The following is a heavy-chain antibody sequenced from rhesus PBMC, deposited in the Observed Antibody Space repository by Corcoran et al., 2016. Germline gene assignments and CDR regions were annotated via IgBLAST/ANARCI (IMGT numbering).Heavy chain of an antibody. D-gene: IGHD6-37*01. Sequence: QVQLQESGPGLVKPSETLSLTCAVSGYSISSGYGWGWIRQPPGKGLEWIGELNGNSGSTNYNPSLKSRGTISKDAAKNQFSLKLSSVTAADTAVDYCARNFGWSLGYWGQGVLVTVSS. CDR2: LNGNSGST. J-gene: IGHJ4*01. CDR3: ARNFGWSLGY. CDR1: GYSISSGYG. V-gene: IGHV4-127*01.